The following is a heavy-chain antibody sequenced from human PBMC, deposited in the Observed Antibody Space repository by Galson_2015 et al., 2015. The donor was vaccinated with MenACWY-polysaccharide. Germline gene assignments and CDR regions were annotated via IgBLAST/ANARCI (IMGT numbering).Heavy chain of an antibody. V-gene: IGHV3-30-3*01. Sequence: SLRLSCAASGFTFSSYAMHWVRQAPGKGLEWVAVISYDGSNKYYADSVKGRFTISRDNSKNTLYLQMNSLRAEDTAVYYCARRRRSSGWFETKKLGGWFDPWGQGTLVTVSS. D-gene: IGHD6-19*01. J-gene: IGHJ5*02. CDR1: GFTFSSYA. CDR2: ISYDGSNK. CDR3: ARRRRSSGWFETKKLGGWFDP.